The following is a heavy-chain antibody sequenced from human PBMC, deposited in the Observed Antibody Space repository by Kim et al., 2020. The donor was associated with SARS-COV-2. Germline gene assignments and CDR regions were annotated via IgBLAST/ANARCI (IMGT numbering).Heavy chain of an antibody. V-gene: IGHV3-23*01. CDR2: T. Sequence: TYKPDSVKVRFTISRDNSKNTLYLKMNSLGADDTALYYCAKDSTCPFDYWGQGTLDTVSS. D-gene: IGHD2-2*01. J-gene: IGHJ4*02. CDR3: AKDSTCPFDY.